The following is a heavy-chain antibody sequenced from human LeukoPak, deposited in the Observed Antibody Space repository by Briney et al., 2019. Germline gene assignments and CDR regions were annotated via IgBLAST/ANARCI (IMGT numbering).Heavy chain of an antibody. CDR1: GFTVSSYG. D-gene: IGHD6-19*01. J-gene: IGHJ4*02. CDR3: ATPQGSSGWSYFDY. V-gene: IGHV3-33*08. Sequence: GGSLRLSCAASGFTVSSYGMHWVRQAPGKGLEWVAVIWYDGSNKYYADSVKGRFTISRDNSKNTLYLQMNSLRAEDAAVYYCATPQGSSGWSYFDYWGQGTLVTVSS. CDR2: IWYDGSNK.